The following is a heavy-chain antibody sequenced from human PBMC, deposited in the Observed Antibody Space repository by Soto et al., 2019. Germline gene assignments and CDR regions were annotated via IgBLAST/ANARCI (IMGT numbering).Heavy chain of an antibody. D-gene: IGHD3-3*01. J-gene: IGHJ3*02. CDR3: ARTPFGVVTVGPGAFDI. CDR1: GYTFTSYD. V-gene: IGHV1-8*01. Sequence: ASVKVSCKASGYTFTSYDINWVRQATGLGLEWMGWMNPNSGNTGYAQNFQGRVTMTRDTSISTAYMELSRLRSDDTAVYYCARTPFGVVTVGPGAFDIWGQGTMVTV. CDR2: MNPNSGNT.